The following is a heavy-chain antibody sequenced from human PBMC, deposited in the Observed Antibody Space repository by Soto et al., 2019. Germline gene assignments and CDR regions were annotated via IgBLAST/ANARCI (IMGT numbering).Heavy chain of an antibody. CDR2: ISYDGSNK. CDR1: GFTFSSYG. J-gene: IGHJ6*02. V-gene: IGHV3-30*18. Sequence: GGSLRLSCAASGFTFSSYGMHWVRQAPGKGLEWVAVISYDGSNKYYADSVKGRFTISRDNSKNTLYLQMNSLRAEDTAVYYCAEDSGGAAAGPVFDYYYYGMDVWGQGTTVTVSS. D-gene: IGHD6-13*01. CDR3: AEDSGGAAAGPVFDYYYYGMDV.